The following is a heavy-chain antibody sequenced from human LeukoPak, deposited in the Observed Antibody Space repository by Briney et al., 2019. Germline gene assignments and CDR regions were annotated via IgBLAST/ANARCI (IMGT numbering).Heavy chain of an antibody. D-gene: IGHD4-11*01. CDR2: IYYSGST. V-gene: IGHV4-59*01. Sequence: PSETLSLTCTVSGGSISSYYWSWIRQPPGKGLEWIGYIYYSGSTNYNPSLKSRVTISVDTSKNQFSLKLSSVTAADTAVYYCARVGVDYLNWFDPWGQGTLVTVSS. CDR3: ARVGVDYLNWFDP. CDR1: GGSISSYY. J-gene: IGHJ5*02.